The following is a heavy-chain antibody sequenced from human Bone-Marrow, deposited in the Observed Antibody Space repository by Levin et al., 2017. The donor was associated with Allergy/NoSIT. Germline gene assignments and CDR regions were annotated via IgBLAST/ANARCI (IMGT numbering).Heavy chain of an antibody. CDR2: IKSKTDGGTT. CDR1: GITFSNAW. D-gene: IGHD6-13*01. J-gene: IGHJ4*02. Sequence: PGGSLRLSCAASGITFSNAWMSWARQAPGKGLEWVGRIKSKTDGGTTEYAAPVKGRFTISRDDSKNTLYLQMNSLKTEDTAVYFCTTYSSSWYYFDYWGQGTLVTVSS. V-gene: IGHV3-15*01. CDR3: TTYSSSWYYFDY.